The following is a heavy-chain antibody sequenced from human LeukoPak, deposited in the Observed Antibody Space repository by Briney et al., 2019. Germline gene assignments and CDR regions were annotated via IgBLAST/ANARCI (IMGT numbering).Heavy chain of an antibody. CDR3: ARDPTHGSIAARTPHDAFDI. D-gene: IGHD6-6*01. V-gene: IGHV4-31*03. CDR1: GGSISSGGYY. Sequence: SGTLSLTCTVSGGSISSGGYYWSWIRQHPGKGLEWIGYIYYSGSTYYNPSLKSRVTISVDTSKNQFSLKLSSVTAADTAVYYCARDPTHGSIAARTPHDAFDIWGQGTMVTVSS. J-gene: IGHJ3*02. CDR2: IYYSGST.